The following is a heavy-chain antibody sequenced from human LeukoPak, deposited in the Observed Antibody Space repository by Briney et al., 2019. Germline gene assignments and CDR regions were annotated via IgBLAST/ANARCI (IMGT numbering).Heavy chain of an antibody. V-gene: IGHV4-39*01. D-gene: IGHD6-13*01. CDR3: ARRYGVIAAPFDY. Sequence: PSETLSLTCTVSGGSISSGDYYWSWIRQPPGKGLEWIGYIYYSGSTYYNPSLKSRVTISVDTSKNQFSLKLSSVTAADTAVYYCARRYGVIAAPFDYWGQGTLVTVSS. CDR2: IYYSGST. J-gene: IGHJ4*02. CDR1: GGSISSGDYY.